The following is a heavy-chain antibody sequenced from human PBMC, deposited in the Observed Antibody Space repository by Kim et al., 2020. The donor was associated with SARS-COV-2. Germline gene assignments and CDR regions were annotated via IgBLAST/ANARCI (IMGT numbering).Heavy chain of an antibody. CDR3: AREEASSSWHHYYYYGMDV. Sequence: SQTLSLTCTVSGGSVSSGSYYWSWIRQPPGKGLEWIGYIYYSGSTNYNPSLKSRVTISVDTSKNQFSLKLSSVTAADTAVYYCAREEASSSWHHYYYYGMDVWGQGTTVTVSS. J-gene: IGHJ6*02. CDR1: GGSVSSGSYY. D-gene: IGHD6-13*01. CDR2: IYYSGST. V-gene: IGHV4-61*01.